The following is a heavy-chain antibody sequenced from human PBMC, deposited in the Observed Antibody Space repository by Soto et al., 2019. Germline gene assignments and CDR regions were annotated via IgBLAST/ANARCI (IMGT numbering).Heavy chain of an antibody. CDR2: ISGSGGST. J-gene: IGHJ4*02. CDR1: GFTFSSYA. CDR3: AKRPSESYYYEWVDY. Sequence: GGSLRLSCAASGFTFSSYAMSWVRQAPGKGLEWVSAISGSGGSTYYADSVKGRFTISRDNSKNTLYLQMNSLRAEDTAVYYCAKRPSESYYYEWVDYWGQGTLVTVSS. D-gene: IGHD3-22*01. V-gene: IGHV3-23*01.